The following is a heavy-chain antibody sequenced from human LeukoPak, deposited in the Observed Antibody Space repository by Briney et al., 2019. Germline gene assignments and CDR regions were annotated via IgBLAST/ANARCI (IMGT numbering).Heavy chain of an antibody. D-gene: IGHD1-26*01. CDR2: IRYDGSNK. CDR1: GFTFSSYG. V-gene: IGHV3-30*02. Sequence: GGSLRLSCAASGFTFSSYGMHWVRQAPGKGLEWVAFIRYDGSNKYYADSVKGRFTISRDNSKNTLYLQMNSLRAEDTAVYYCAKLPNTRNGMDVWGQGTTVTVSS. CDR3: AKLPNTRNGMDV. J-gene: IGHJ6*02.